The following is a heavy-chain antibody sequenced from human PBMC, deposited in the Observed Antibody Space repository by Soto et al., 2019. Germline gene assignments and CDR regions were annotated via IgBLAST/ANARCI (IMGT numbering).Heavy chain of an antibody. V-gene: IGHV4-39*07. CDR1: GGSISRSSYY. CDR2: IYYSGST. Sequence: SETLSLTCTVSGGSISRSSYYWGWIRQPPGKGLEWIGSIYYSGSTYYNPSLKSRVTISVDKSKNKFSLKLSSVTAADTAVYYCARDGVSRTREGSFDYWGQGTLVTVSS. D-gene: IGHD2-15*01. J-gene: IGHJ4*02. CDR3: ARDGVSRTREGSFDY.